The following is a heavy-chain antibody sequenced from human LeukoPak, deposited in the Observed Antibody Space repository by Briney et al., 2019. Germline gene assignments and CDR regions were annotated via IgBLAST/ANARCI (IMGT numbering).Heavy chain of an antibody. D-gene: IGHD4-17*01. V-gene: IGHV4-4*07. CDR3: ARDRSGDYGVDY. Sequence: PSETLSLTCTVSGASITSYSWSWLRLPAGKELEWIGRVSTTGNTNYNPSLKSRVTMSVDTSKSQFSLKLSSVTAADTAVYYCARDRSGDYGVDYWGQGTLVTVSS. CDR1: GASITSYS. J-gene: IGHJ4*02. CDR2: VSTTGNT.